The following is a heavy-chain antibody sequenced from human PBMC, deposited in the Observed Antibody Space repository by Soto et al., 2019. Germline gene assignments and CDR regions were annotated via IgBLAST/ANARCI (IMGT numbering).Heavy chain of an antibody. CDR2: ISGSGGST. D-gene: IGHD2-15*01. V-gene: IGHV3-23*01. CDR3: AKGPLGYCSGGSCYFLDY. Sequence: PGGSLRLSCSASGFTFSSYAMSWVRQAPGKGLEWVSAISGSGGSTSYADSVKGRFTISRDNSKNTLYLQMNSLRAEDTAVYYCAKGPLGYCSGGSCYFLDYWGQGTRVSVSS. CDR1: GFTFSSYA. J-gene: IGHJ4*02.